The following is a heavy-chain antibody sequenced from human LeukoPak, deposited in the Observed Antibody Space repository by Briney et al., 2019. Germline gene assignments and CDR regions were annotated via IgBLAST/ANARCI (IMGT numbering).Heavy chain of an antibody. J-gene: IGHJ4*02. Sequence: GGSLRLSCAASGFTFSSFGMSWVRQAPGKGLEWVSAISVSGDSTNYAGSVKGRFTISRDNSKNTLYLQMNSLRAEDTAVYYCARATRNVVVTAFDYWGQGTLVTVSS. CDR2: ISVSGDST. CDR3: ARATRNVVVTAFDY. V-gene: IGHV3-23*01. D-gene: IGHD2-21*02. CDR1: GFTFSSFG.